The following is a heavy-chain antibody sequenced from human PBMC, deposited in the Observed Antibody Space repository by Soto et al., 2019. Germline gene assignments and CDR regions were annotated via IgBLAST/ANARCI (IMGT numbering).Heavy chain of an antibody. J-gene: IGHJ6*02. Sequence: PSVKVSCKASGFTFTSSAVQWVRQARGQRLEWIGWIVVGSGNTNYAQKFQERVTITRDMSTSTAYMELSSLRSEDTAVYYCAADIPNLLRGNPFYYYYGMDVWGQGTTVTVSS. CDR2: IVVGSGNT. CDR1: GFTFTSSA. CDR3: AADIPNLLRGNPFYYYYGMDV. D-gene: IGHD3-22*01. V-gene: IGHV1-58*01.